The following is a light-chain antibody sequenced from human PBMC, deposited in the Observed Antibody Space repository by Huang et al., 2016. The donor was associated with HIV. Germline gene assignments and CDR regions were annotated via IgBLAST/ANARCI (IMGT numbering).Light chain of an antibody. J-gene: IGKJ1*01. CDR3: QQYYSIPRT. V-gene: IGKV4-1*01. Sequence: DIVMTQSPDSLAVSLGERATINCKSSQSVLYNSNNKNYLAWYQQKAGQPPKLLIYGASIRERGLSDRFSGSESGTNFTLTISSLQAEDVAVYYCQQYYSIPRTFGQGTKVEIK. CDR1: QSVLYNSNNKNY. CDR2: GAS.